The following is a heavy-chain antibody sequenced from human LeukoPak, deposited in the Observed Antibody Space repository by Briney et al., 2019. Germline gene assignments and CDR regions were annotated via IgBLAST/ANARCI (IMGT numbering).Heavy chain of an antibody. D-gene: IGHD2-2*02. J-gene: IGHJ5*02. CDR3: AKASVAIPQYCNS. Sequence: GGSLRLPCEASGFTFGNYAMNWVRQAPGKGLEWVSTISGTGSSTYYADSAKGRFTISRDNSKDTLFLQLNSLTAADTAMYFCAKASVAIPQYCNSWGQGTLVTVSS. CDR2: ISGTGSST. CDR1: GFTFGNYA. V-gene: IGHV3-23*01.